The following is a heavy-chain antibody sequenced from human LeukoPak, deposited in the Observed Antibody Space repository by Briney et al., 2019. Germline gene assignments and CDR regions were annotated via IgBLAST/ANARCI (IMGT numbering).Heavy chain of an antibody. Sequence: GGSLRLSCAASGFTFSSYSMNWVRQAPGKGLEWVSSISSSSSYIYYADSVKGRFTISRDNAKNSLYLQMNSLRAEDTAVYYCARGSGDYETYFDYWGQGTLVTVSS. CDR1: GFTFSSYS. J-gene: IGHJ4*02. V-gene: IGHV3-21*01. CDR3: ARGSGDYETYFDY. D-gene: IGHD3-22*01. CDR2: ISSSSSYI.